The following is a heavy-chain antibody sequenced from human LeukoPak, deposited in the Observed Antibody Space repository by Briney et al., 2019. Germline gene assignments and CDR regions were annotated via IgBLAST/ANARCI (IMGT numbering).Heavy chain of an antibody. D-gene: IGHD6-13*01. CDR2: IYYSGST. CDR1: GGSISSGSYY. J-gene: IGHJ3*02. Sequence: SETLSLTCTVSGGSISSGSYYWGWIRQPPGKGLEWIGSIYYSGSTYYNPSLKSRVTVSVDTSKNQFSLNLNSVTAADTAVYYCARDSAAAGQGAFDIWGQGTMVTVSS. V-gene: IGHV4-39*07. CDR3: ARDSAAAGQGAFDI.